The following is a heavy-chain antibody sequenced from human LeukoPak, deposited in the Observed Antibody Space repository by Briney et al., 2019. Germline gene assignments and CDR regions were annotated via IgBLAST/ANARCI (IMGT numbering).Heavy chain of an antibody. CDR3: ARVAARRGMDV. CDR2: INQDGRGT. V-gene: IGHV3-7*01. CDR1: GFTFGNYW. D-gene: IGHD6-6*01. Sequence: GGSLRLSCAASGFTFGNYWMTWVRQTPGKELEWLAMINQDGRGTYYVESVKGRFTISRDNSKNTLYLQMNSLRAEDTAVYYCARVAARRGMDVWGKGTTVTVSS. J-gene: IGHJ6*03.